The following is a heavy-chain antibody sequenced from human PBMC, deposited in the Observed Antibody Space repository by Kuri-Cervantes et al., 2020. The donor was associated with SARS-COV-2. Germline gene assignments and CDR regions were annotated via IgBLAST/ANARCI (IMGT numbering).Heavy chain of an antibody. CDR2: ISDSGGST. Sequence: GESLKISCAASGFTFSSFGMSWVRQAPGKGLEWVSAISDSGGSTFYADSVKGRFTISRDNSKNMVYLQMDSLRAGDTAVYYCAKAAFTGYTGCRIDWGQGTLVTVSS. CDR1: GFTFSSFG. CDR3: AKAAFTGYTGCRID. J-gene: IGHJ4*02. D-gene: IGHD3-16*02. V-gene: IGHV3-23*01.